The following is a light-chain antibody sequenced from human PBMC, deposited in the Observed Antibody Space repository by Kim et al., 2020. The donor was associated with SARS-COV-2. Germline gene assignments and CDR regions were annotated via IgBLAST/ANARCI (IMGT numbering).Light chain of an antibody. CDR2: QDN. Sequence: SYELTQPPSVSVSPGQTASITCSGDKLGDKYVCWYQQKPGQSPVLVIYQDNKRPSGIPERFSGSNSGNTGTLTISGTQAMDEADYYCQAWDSSTAWVFGGGTQLTVL. J-gene: IGLJ3*02. V-gene: IGLV3-1*01. CDR3: QAWDSSTAWV. CDR1: KLGDKY.